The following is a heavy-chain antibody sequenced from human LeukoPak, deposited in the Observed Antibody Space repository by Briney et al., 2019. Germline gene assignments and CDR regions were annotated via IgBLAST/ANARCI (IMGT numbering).Heavy chain of an antibody. CDR2: INSDGINT. Sequence: AGGSLRLSCAASGFTFSNYWMHWVRQAPGKGLVWVSRINSDGINTSYADSVKGRFTISRDNAENTLNLQMNSLRAEDTAVYYCARDLGQYYDTSDNWFDPWGQGTLVTVSS. V-gene: IGHV3-74*01. J-gene: IGHJ5*02. CDR1: GFTFSNYW. CDR3: ARDLGQYYDTSDNWFDP. D-gene: IGHD3-22*01.